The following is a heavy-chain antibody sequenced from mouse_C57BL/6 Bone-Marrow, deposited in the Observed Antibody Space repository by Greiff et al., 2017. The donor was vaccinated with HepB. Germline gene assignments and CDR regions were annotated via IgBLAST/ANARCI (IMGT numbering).Heavy chain of an antibody. J-gene: IGHJ4*01. Sequence: VQLKESGGGLVKPGGSLKLSCAASGFTFSDYGMHWVRQAPEKGLEWVAYISSGSSTIYYADTVKGRFTISRDNAKNTLFLQMTSLRSEDTAMYYCARDYYGKTPYYAMDYWGQGTSVTVSS. V-gene: IGHV5-17*01. CDR3: ARDYYGKTPYYAMDY. D-gene: IGHD1-1*01. CDR1: GFTFSDYG. CDR2: ISSGSSTI.